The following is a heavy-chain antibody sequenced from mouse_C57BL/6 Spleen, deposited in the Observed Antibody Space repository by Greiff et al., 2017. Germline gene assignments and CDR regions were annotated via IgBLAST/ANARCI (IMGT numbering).Heavy chain of an antibody. CDR3: ARSDNYYGSSYGYFDY. Sequence: QVQLQQPGAELVMPGASVKLSCKASGYTFTSYWMHWVKQRPGQGLEWIGEIDPSDSYTNYNQKFKGKSTLTVDKSSSTAYMQLSSLTSEDSAVYYCARSDNYYGSSYGYFDYWGQGTTLTVSS. CDR2: IDPSDSYT. D-gene: IGHD1-1*01. CDR1: GYTFTSYW. J-gene: IGHJ2*01. V-gene: IGHV1-69*01.